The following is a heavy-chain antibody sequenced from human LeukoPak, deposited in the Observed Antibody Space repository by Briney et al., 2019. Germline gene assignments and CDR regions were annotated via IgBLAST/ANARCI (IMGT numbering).Heavy chain of an antibody. V-gene: IGHV3-74*01. J-gene: IGHJ4*02. CDR1: GFTFSSYW. CDR2: INSDGSST. D-gene: IGHD4-17*01. CDR3: ARDHDYGDLTMEY. Sequence: GSLRLSRAASGFTFSSYWMHWVRQAPGKGLVWVSRINSDGSSTSYADSVKGRFTISRDNAKNTLYLQMNSLRAEDTAVYYCARDHDYGDLTMEYWGLGTLVTVSS.